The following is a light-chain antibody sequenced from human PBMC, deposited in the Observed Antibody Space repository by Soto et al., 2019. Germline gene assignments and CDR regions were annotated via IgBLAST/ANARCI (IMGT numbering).Light chain of an antibody. J-gene: IGKJ2*01. Sequence: EIVLTQSPGTLSLSPGERATLSCRASQSVSSSYLAWYQQKPGQAPRLLIYGASCRATGIPDRFSGSWSGTDFTLTISRLEPEEFAVYYCQQYGTSPYTFGQGTKLEIK. CDR2: GAS. CDR3: QQYGTSPYT. V-gene: IGKV3-20*01. CDR1: QSVSSSY.